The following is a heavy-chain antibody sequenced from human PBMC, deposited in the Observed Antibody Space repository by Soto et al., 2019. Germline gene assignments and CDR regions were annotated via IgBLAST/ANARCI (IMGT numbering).Heavy chain of an antibody. CDR1: GGSFSGYY. CDR3: ARVRDWLDP. CDR2: IDHSGYT. D-gene: IGHD3-3*01. Sequence: SETLSLTCAVYGGSFSGYYWNWIRQPPGKGLEWIGEIDHSGYTNYNLSLKSRVTISVDTSKNQFSLRLTSVTTADTAVYYCARVRDWLDPWGQGTLVTVYS. J-gene: IGHJ5*02. V-gene: IGHV4-34*01.